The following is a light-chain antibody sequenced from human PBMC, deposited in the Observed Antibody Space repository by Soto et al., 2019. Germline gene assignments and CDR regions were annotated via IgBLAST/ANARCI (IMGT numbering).Light chain of an antibody. CDR3: QQYDSPPRT. V-gene: IGKV3-20*01. Sequence: ENVLTQSPGTLSLSPGERATVSCRASKSVSSYSLAWYQQKPGQAPRLVMYGTSNRATGIPDRFSGSGSGTDFTLTISRLEPEDFAVYYCQQYDSPPRTFGQGTKVDIK. CDR1: KSVSSYS. CDR2: GTS. J-gene: IGKJ1*01.